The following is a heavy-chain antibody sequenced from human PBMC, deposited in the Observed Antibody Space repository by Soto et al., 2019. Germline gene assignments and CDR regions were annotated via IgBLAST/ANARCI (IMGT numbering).Heavy chain of an antibody. D-gene: IGHD3-10*01. V-gene: IGHV4-59*01. CDR1: GDSISRYY. J-gene: IGHJ6*02. Sequence: QVQLQESGPGLVKPSETLSLTCTVSGDSISRYYWSWIRLSPGKGLEWIGYIYYSGETNYNPSVKSRVTMSVDRTKNQFSLKLISVTAADTAVYYCARDQGGEFLKGSGMDVWGQGTTVTASS. CDR2: IYYSGET. CDR3: ARDQGGEFLKGSGMDV.